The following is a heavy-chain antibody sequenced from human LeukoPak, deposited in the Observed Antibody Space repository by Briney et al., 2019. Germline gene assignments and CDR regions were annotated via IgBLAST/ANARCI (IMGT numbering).Heavy chain of an antibody. V-gene: IGHV3-21*01. CDR3: ARIKGAAAAQSDF. CDR2: VSTSSSYI. J-gene: IGHJ4*02. Sequence: GGSLRLSCAASGFTFSSYSMNWVRQAPGKGLEWVSSVSTSSSYIYYADSVRRRFTITRADANNSLHLQMNSLGVEDTAIYYCARIKGAAAAQSDFWGQGTLVTVSS. D-gene: IGHD6-13*01. CDR1: GFTFSSYS.